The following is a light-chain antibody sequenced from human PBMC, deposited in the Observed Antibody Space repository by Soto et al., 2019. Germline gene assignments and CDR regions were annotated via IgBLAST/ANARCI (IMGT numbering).Light chain of an antibody. CDR1: NIGSKS. J-gene: IGLJ1*01. CDR3: QVWDSSSDHLFV. V-gene: IGLV3-21*04. Sequence: SHELTQPPSVSVAPGKTARITCGGNNIGSKSVHWYQQKPGQAPVLVIYYDSDRPSGIPERFSGSNSGNTATLTISRVEAGDEADYYCQVWDSSSDHLFVFGTGTKLTVL. CDR2: YDS.